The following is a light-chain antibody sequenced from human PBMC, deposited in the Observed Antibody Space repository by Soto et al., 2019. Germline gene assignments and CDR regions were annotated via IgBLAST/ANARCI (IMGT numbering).Light chain of an antibody. CDR1: PSVTNY. CDR3: QQRNIWPPVT. J-gene: IGKJ5*01. Sequence: EIVLTQSPGTLSLSPCEGATLSSSASPSVTNYLAWYQQKPGQAPRLVIYGAFNRATGIPARFSGSGSGTDFTLTISSLEPEDFAVYYCQQRNIWPPVTFGQGTRLEIK. V-gene: IGKV3-11*01. CDR2: GAF.